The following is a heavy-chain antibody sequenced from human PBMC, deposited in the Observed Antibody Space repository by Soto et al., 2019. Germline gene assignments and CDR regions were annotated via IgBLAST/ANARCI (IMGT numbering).Heavy chain of an antibody. J-gene: IGHJ1*01. CDR1: GGTFSSYT. D-gene: IGHD4-17*01. CDR2: IIPILGIA. CDR3: ASGDGDGDYYTAEYFQH. V-gene: IGHV1-69*02. Sequence: QVQLVQSGAEVKKPGSSLKVSCKASGGTFSSYTISWVRQAPGQGLEWMGRIIPILGIANYAQKFQGRVTITADKSTSTAYMELSSLRSEDTAVYYCASGDGDGDYYTAEYFQHWGQGTLVTVSS.